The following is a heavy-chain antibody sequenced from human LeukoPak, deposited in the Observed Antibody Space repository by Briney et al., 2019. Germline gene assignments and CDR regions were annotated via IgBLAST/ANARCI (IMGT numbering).Heavy chain of an antibody. D-gene: IGHD6-13*01. CDR3: ARETKGAAAIDF. CDR1: GHSIINSFY. V-gene: IGHV4-38-2*02. CDR2: IYHTGST. Sequence: SETLSLTCTVSGHSIINSFYWGWIRQPPGKGLEWIGSIYHTGSTYYNPSLKSRVTMSVDTSKNQFSLNLNSVTVADTAVYYCARETKGAAAIDFWGQGTLVTVSS. J-gene: IGHJ4*02.